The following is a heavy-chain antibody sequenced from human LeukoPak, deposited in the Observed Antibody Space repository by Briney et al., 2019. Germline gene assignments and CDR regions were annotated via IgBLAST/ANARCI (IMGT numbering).Heavy chain of an antibody. CDR2: INPNSGGT. V-gene: IGHV1-2*02. J-gene: IGHJ6*03. Sequence: ASVKVSGKASGYTFTGYYMHWVRQAPGQGLEWKGWINPNSGGTNYAQKFQGRVTMTRDTSISTAYMELSRLRSDDTAVYYCARMTGYYYYMDVWGKGTTVTVSS. CDR3: ARMTGYYYYMDV. D-gene: IGHD3-9*01. CDR1: GYTFTGYY.